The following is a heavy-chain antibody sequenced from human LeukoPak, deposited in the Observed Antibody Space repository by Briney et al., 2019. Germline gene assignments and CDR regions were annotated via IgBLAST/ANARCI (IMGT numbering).Heavy chain of an antibody. CDR3: ARGVYSSSWYGGGYYYYGMDV. CDR1: GYTFTSYG. Sequence: ASVKVSCKASGYTFTSYGISWVRQAPGQGLEWMGWISAYNGNTNYAQKLQGRVTMTTDTSTSTAYMELRSLRSDDTAVYYCARGVYSSSWYGGGYYYYGMDVWGQGTTVTVSS. CDR2: ISAYNGNT. V-gene: IGHV1-18*01. J-gene: IGHJ6*02. D-gene: IGHD6-13*01.